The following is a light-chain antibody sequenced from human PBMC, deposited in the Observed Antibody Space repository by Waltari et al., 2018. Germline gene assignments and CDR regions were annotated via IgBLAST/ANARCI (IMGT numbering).Light chain of an antibody. CDR3: VLYVGYGIWV. V-gene: IGLV8-61*01. CDR1: SGSVSTTYY. CDR2: NTN. Sequence: QTVVTQEPSFSVSPGGTVTLTCSLTSGSVSTTYYPSWYQQTPGQAPRTLISNTNTRSSGVPDRFSGSILGNKAALTITGAQADDESNYYCVLYVGYGIWVFG. J-gene: IGLJ2*01.